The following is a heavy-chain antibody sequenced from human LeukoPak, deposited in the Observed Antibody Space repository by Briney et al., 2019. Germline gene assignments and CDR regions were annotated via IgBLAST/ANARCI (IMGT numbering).Heavy chain of an antibody. J-gene: IGHJ5*02. D-gene: IGHD3-3*01. CDR2: ISYDGSNK. CDR1: GFTFSSYG. CDR3: AKAYYDFWSGGVDNWFDP. V-gene: IGHV3-30*18. Sequence: PGRSLRLSCAASGFTFSSYGMHWVRQAPGKGLEWVAVISYDGSNKYYADSVKGRFTISRDNSKNTLYLQMNSLRAEDTAVYYCAKAYYDFWSGGVDNWFDPWGQGTLVTVSS.